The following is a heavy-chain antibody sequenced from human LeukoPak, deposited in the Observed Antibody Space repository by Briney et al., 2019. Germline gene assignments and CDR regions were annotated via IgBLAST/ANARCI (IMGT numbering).Heavy chain of an antibody. Sequence: GGSLRLSCAASGFTFSSYSMNWVRQAPGMGLEWVSSISSSSSYIYYADSVKGRFTISRDNAKNSLYLQMNSLRAEDTAVYYCARDRYIVVPGGWFDPWGQGTLVTVSS. CDR2: ISSSSSYI. CDR3: ARDRYIVVPGGWFDP. D-gene: IGHD2-2*01. CDR1: GFTFSSYS. V-gene: IGHV3-21*01. J-gene: IGHJ5*02.